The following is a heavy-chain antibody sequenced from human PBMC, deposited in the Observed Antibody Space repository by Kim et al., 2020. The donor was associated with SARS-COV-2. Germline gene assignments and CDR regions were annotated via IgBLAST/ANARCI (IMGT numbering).Heavy chain of an antibody. J-gene: IGHJ4*02. CDR1: GFTFSGHP. CDR3: AKGSSALGDY. V-gene: IGHV3-23*01. CDR2: ISASGGNT. Sequence: GGSLRLSCAASGFTFSGHPLTWVRQAPGKGLEWVSVISASGGNTYYADSVKGRFSISRDNSKNTLYLQMNSLRVEDTAIYYCAKGSSALGDYWGQGTLVTVS.